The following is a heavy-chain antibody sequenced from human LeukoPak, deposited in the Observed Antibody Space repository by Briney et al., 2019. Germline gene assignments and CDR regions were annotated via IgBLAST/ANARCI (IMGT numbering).Heavy chain of an antibody. CDR1: GFTFSRYG. V-gene: IGHV3-33*01. D-gene: IGHD6-19*01. J-gene: IGHJ4*02. CDR2: IWYDGSNK. CDR3: ARDRAGTFDY. Sequence: GGSLRLSCAAPGFTFSRYGMHWVRQAPGKGLAWVAVIWYDGSNKYYADSGKGRFTISRDNSKNTLYLQMNSLRAEDTAVYYCARDRAGTFDYWGQGTLVTVSS.